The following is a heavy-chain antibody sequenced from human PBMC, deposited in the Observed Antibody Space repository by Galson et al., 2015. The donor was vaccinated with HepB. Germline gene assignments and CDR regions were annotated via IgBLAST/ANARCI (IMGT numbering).Heavy chain of an antibody. CDR1: GFTFSSYG. D-gene: IGHD5-12*01. V-gene: IGHV3-30*02. CDR2: IRYDGSNK. Sequence: SLRLSCAASGFTFSSYGMHWVRQAPGKGLEWVAFIRYDGSNKYYADSVKGRFTISRDNSKNTLYLQMNSLRAEDTAVYYCAKDLGEYSGYGGWGYWGQGTLVTVSS. CDR3: AKDLGEYSGYGGWGY. J-gene: IGHJ4*02.